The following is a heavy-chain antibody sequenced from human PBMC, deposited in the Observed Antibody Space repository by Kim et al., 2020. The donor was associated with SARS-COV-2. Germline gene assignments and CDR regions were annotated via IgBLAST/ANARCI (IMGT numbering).Heavy chain of an antibody. D-gene: IGHD3-10*01. Sequence: GGSLRLSCAASGFTFSSYSMNWVRQAPGKGLEWVSYISSSSTIYYADSVKGRFTISRDNAKNSLYLQMNSLRAEDTAVYYCARENIHYYGDYWGQGTLVT. CDR1: GFTFSSYS. CDR3: ARENIHYYGDY. J-gene: IGHJ4*02. V-gene: IGHV3-48*04. CDR2: ISSSSTI.